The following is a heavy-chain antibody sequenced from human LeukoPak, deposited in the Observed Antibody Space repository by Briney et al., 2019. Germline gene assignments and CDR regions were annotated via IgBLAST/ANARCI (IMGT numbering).Heavy chain of an antibody. V-gene: IGHV3-21*01. D-gene: IGHD5-12*01. CDR2: ISSSSSYI. J-gene: IGHJ4*02. Sequence: GGSLRLSCAASGFTFSSYTMNWVRQAPGKGLEWVSSISSSSSYIFYADSVKGRFTISRDNAKSSLFLQMNSLRAEDTAVYYCARGPSGYHNTGGQGTLVTVSS. CDR1: GFTFSSYT. CDR3: ARGPSGYHNT.